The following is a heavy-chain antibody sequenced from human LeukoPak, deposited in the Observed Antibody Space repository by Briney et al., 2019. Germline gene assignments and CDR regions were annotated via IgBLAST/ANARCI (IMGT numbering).Heavy chain of an antibody. CDR1: GYTLTELS. D-gene: IGHD3-10*01. Sequence: ASVKVSCKVSGYTLTELSMHWVRQAPGKGLEWMGGFDPEDGETIYAQKFQGRATMTEDTSTDTAYMELSSLRSEDTAVYYCATSRRLLWFGELITHWGQGTLVTVSS. V-gene: IGHV1-24*01. CDR2: FDPEDGET. J-gene: IGHJ4*02. CDR3: ATSRRLLWFGELITH.